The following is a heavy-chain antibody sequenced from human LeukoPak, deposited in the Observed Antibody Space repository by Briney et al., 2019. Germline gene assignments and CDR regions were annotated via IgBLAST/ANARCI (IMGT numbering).Heavy chain of an antibody. V-gene: IGHV1-58*02. CDR3: ARDNSVEDTAWWFDP. CDR1: GFTFTSYA. CDR2: IVVGSGNT. J-gene: IGHJ5*02. Sequence: ASVKVSCKASGFTFTSYAMQWVRQARGQRLEWIGWIVVGSGNTNYAQKFQERVTITRDMSTSTAYMELSSLRSEDTAVYYCARDNSVEDTAWWFDPWGQGTLVTVSS. D-gene: IGHD4-23*01.